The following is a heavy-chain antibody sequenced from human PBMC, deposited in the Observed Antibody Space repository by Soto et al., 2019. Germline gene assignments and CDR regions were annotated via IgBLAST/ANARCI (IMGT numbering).Heavy chain of an antibody. Sequence: LSLTCSVSGGSISSGDDYWSWIRQPPGKGLEWIGYIYYSGSTYYNPSLKSRVIMSVDTSKNQFSLKLSSVTAADTAVYYCARDHQYYDILTGYYHWFDPWGQGTLVTVSS. J-gene: IGHJ5*02. CDR3: ARDHQYYDILTGYYHWFDP. V-gene: IGHV4-30-4*01. CDR2: IYYSGST. CDR1: GGSISSGDDY. D-gene: IGHD3-9*01.